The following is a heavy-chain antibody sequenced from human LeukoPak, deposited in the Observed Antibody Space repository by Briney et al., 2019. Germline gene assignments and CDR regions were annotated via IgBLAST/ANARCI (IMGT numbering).Heavy chain of an antibody. CDR1: GFTVSINY. Sequence: GGSLRLSCAASGFTVSINYMSWVRQAPGKGLEWVGRIRNKASTYTTQYAASVKGRFTISRDDSKNSLYLQMNSLKTEDTAMYYCARGGSDYTNYYFDYWGQGTLVTVSS. D-gene: IGHD4-11*01. V-gene: IGHV3-72*01. CDR2: IRNKASTYTT. CDR3: ARGGSDYTNYYFDY. J-gene: IGHJ4*02.